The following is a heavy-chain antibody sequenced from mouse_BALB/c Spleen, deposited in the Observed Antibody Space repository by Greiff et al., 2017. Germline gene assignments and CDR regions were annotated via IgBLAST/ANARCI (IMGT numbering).Heavy chain of an antibody. V-gene: IGHV3-2*02. D-gene: IGHD2-14*01. J-gene: IGHJ1*01. CDR3: ARADRYDGGGYWYFDV. Sequence: EVKLEESGPGLVKPSQSLSLTCTVTGYSITSDYAWNWIRQFPGNKLEWMGYISYSGSTSYNPSLKSRISITRDTSKNQFFLQLNSVTTEDTATYYCARADRYDGGGYWYFDVWGAGTTVTVSS. CDR2: ISYSGST. CDR1: GYSITSDYA.